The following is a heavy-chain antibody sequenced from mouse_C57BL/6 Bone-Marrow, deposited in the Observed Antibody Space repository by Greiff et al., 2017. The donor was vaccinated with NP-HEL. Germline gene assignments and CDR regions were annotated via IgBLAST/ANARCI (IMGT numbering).Heavy chain of an antibody. Sequence: EVNLVESGGGLVKPGGSLKLSCAASGFTFSDYGMHWVRQAPEKGLEWVAYISSGSSTIYYADTVKGRFTISRDNAKNTLFLQMTSLRSEDTAMYYCARPYYYGSSSPFAYWGQGTLVTVSA. V-gene: IGHV5-17*01. CDR1: GFTFSDYG. D-gene: IGHD1-1*01. J-gene: IGHJ3*01. CDR3: ARPYYYGSSSPFAY. CDR2: ISSGSSTI.